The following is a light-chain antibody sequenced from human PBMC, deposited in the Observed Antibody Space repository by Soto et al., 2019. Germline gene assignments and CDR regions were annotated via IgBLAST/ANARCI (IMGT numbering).Light chain of an antibody. J-gene: IGKJ2*01. CDR3: QQYGSYPYT. CDR2: KAS. V-gene: IGKV1-5*03. Sequence: DIQMTQSPSTLSASVGDRVTITCRASQSISSWLAWYQQKPGRAPNLLIYKASSLESGVPSRFSGSGSGTEFTLTISSLQPDDFATYYCQQYGSYPYTFGQGTKLEIK. CDR1: QSISSW.